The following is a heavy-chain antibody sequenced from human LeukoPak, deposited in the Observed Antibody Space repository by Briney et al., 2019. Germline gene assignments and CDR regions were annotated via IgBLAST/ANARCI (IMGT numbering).Heavy chain of an antibody. V-gene: IGHV4-59*12. CDR3: ARAGYYGSGIFDY. J-gene: IGHJ4*02. D-gene: IGHD3-10*01. Sequence: SETLSLTCTVSGGSIGSYYWSWIRQTPGKGLEWIGYIYYSGSTDYNPSLKSRVTISVDTSRNQFSLKLSSVTAADTAVYYCARAGYYGSGIFDYWGQGTLVTVSS. CDR1: GGSIGSYY. CDR2: IYYSGST.